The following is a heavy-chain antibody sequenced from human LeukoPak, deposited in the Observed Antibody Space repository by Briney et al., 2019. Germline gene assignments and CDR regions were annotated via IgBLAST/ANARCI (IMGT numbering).Heavy chain of an antibody. J-gene: IGHJ6*02. D-gene: IGHD3-22*01. V-gene: IGHV4-59*08. CDR3: ARLNYDSSGQERNYYYYGMDV. Sequence: SETLSLTCTVSGGSISFYYWSWIRQPPGKGLEWIGYIYYSGSTNYNPSLKSRVTISVDTSKNQFSLKLSSVTAADTAVYYCARLNYDSSGQERNYYYYGMDVWGQGTTVTVSS. CDR2: IYYSGST. CDR1: GGSISFYY.